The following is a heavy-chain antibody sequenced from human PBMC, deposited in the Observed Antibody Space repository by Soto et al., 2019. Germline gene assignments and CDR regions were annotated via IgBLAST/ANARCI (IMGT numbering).Heavy chain of an antibody. V-gene: IGHV3-74*01. CDR3: ARHTSGWGFFDD. CDR1: GLTFSSNW. D-gene: IGHD6-19*01. J-gene: IGHJ4*02. CDR2: INGDGSST. Sequence: GSLRLSCAASGLTFSSNWMHWVRQAPGKGLVWVSRINGDGSSTSYADSVKGRFTISRDNAKNTLYLQMNSLRAEDTAVYFCARHTSGWGFFDDWGQGTLVTVSS.